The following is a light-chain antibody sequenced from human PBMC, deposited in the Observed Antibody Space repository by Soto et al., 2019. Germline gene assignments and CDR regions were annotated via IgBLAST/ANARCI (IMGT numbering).Light chain of an antibody. J-gene: IGKJ3*01. Sequence: EIVMTQSPATLSVSPGERATLSCRASQSVRTNLAWYHQKPGQAPRLLIYDASTRATGIPARFSGSGSGTEFTLTISSLQSEDFAVYYCQQYNDWPLTFGPGTKMDVK. CDR3: QQYNDWPLT. V-gene: IGKV3-15*01. CDR2: DAS. CDR1: QSVRTN.